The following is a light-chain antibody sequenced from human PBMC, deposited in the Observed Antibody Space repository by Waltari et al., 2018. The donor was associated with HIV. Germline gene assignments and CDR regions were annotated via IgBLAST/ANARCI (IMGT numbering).Light chain of an antibody. CDR3: SSYASSSTPYV. J-gene: IGLJ1*01. V-gene: IGLV2-14*01. Sequence: QSALTQPASVSGSPGQSLTISCTGTSSDVGGYNYVSWYQQHPGKAPKLLIYEINKRPSGVSDRFSGSKSGNTASLTISGLQAEDEADYYCSSYASSSTPYVFGTGTKVTVL. CDR1: SSDVGGYNY. CDR2: EIN.